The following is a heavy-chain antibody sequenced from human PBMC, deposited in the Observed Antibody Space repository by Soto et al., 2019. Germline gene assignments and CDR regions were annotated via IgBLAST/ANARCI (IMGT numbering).Heavy chain of an antibody. D-gene: IGHD6-6*01. CDR2: INHSGST. CDR3: ARWSAGIAARLQYFQH. J-gene: IGHJ1*01. V-gene: IGHV4-34*01. Sequence: SETLSLTCAVYGGSFSGYYWSWIRQPPGKGLEWIGEINHSGSTNYNPSLKSRATISVDTSENQFSLKLSSVTAADTAVYYCARWSAGIAARLQYFQHWGQGTLVTVSS. CDR1: GGSFSGYY.